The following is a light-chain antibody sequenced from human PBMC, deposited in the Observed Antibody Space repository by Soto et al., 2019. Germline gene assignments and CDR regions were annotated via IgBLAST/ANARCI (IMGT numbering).Light chain of an antibody. CDR1: QSISSW. V-gene: IGKV1-5*03. J-gene: IGKJ1*01. CDR2: KAS. CDR3: QHYNSYSEA. Sequence: IQRPQSPSTLSASVGDRVTITCRASQSISSWLAWYQQKPGKAPKLLIYKASSLESGVPSRFSGSGSGTEFTLTISSLQPDDFATYYCQHYNSYSEAFGQGTKVDI.